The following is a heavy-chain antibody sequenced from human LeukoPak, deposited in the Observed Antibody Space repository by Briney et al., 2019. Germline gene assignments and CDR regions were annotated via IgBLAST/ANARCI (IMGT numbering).Heavy chain of an antibody. D-gene: IGHD3-22*01. J-gene: IGHJ4*02. V-gene: IGHV4-39*07. CDR3: VTYYFDSSGSKKNY. CDR1: GGSISSSSYY. CDR2: INHSGST. Sequence: PSETLSLTCTVSGGSISSSSYYWGWIRQPPGKGLEWIGEINHSGSTNYNPSLKSRATISVDTSKKQFSLKLSSVTAADTAVYYCVTYYFDSSGSKKNYWGQGTLVTVSS.